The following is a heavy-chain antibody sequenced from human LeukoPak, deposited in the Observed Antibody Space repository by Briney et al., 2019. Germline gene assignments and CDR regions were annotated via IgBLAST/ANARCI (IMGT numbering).Heavy chain of an antibody. D-gene: IGHD5-24*01. CDR1: GFTFSSYW. J-gene: IGHJ4*02. CDR3: AADGNRDGYPGY. CDR2: ISTDGSST. Sequence: SGGSLRLSCAASGFTFSSYWMHWVRQGPGKGLVWVSRISTDGSSTDYADSVKGRFTISRENAKNTLYLQMNSLRAEDTAVYYCAADGNRDGYPGYWGQGTLVTVSS. V-gene: IGHV3-74*01.